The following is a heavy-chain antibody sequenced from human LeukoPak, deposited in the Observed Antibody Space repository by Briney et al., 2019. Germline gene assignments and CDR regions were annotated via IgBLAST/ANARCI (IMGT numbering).Heavy chain of an antibody. CDR3: AKDHGGGYVLDY. CDR1: GFTFSSYA. V-gene: IGHV3-23*01. J-gene: IGHJ4*02. CDR2: ISGSGGST. Sequence: GGSLRLSCAASGFTFSSYAMSWVRQAPGKGLEWVSAISGSGGSTYYADSVKGRFTISRDNSKNTLYLQMNSLRAEETAVYSCAKDHGGGYVLDYWGQGTLVTVSS. D-gene: IGHD5-12*01.